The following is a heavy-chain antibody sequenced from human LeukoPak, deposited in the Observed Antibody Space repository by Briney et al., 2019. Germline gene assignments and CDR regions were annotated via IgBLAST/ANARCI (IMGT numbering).Heavy chain of an antibody. CDR1: GYTFTSYD. CDR3: ARGRITMVRGVILFDY. J-gene: IGHJ4*02. Sequence: ASVKVSCKASGYTFTSYDINWVRQATGQGLEWMGWMNPNSGNTGYAQKFQGRVTMTRNTSISTAYMELSSLRSEDTAVYYCARGRITMVRGVILFDYWGQGTLVTVSS. V-gene: IGHV1-8*01. CDR2: MNPNSGNT. D-gene: IGHD3-10*01.